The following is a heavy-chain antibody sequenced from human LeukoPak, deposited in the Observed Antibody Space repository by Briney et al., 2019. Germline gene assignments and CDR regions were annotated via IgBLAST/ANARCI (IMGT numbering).Heavy chain of an antibody. V-gene: IGHV3-23*01. Sequence: GGSLRLSCAASGLTFSSYAMSWVRQAPGKGLEWVSAISGSGGSTYYADSVKGRFTISRDNSKNTLYLQMNSLRAEDTAVYYCTSSGWYSEYYFDYWGQGTLVTVSS. CDR2: ISGSGGST. CDR1: GLTFSSYA. D-gene: IGHD6-19*01. J-gene: IGHJ4*02. CDR3: TSSGWYSEYYFDY.